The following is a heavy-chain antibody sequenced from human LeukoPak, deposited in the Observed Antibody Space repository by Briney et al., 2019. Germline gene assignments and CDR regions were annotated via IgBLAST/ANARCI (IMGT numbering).Heavy chain of an antibody. Sequence: KSGGSLRLSCAASGFTFSNAWMSWVRQAPGKGLEWVSYISSSGSTIYYADSVKGRFTISRDNAKNSLYLQMNSLRAEDTAVYYCAKVGSQMGSSGWYGLPKSRGKSLYYAFDIWGQGTMVTVSS. CDR3: AKVGSQMGSSGWYGLPKSRGKSLYYAFDI. CDR1: GFTFSNAW. V-gene: IGHV3-11*04. CDR2: ISSSGSTI. D-gene: IGHD6-19*01. J-gene: IGHJ3*02.